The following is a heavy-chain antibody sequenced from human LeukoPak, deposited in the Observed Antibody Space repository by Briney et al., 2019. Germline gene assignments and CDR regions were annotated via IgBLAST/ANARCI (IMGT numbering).Heavy chain of an antibody. D-gene: IGHD6-13*01. V-gene: IGHV3-23*01. CDR1: GFAFAVYG. CDR2: FSSSTGST. CDR3: AKDLSSSTWRFDY. Sequence: GGSLRLSCAASGFAFAVYGMSWVRQAPGKGLEWVSSFSSSTGSTYYADSVKGRFTISRETSKNTLYLQMNSLRAEDTAVYYCAKDLSSSTWRFDYWGQGTVVTVSS. J-gene: IGHJ4*02.